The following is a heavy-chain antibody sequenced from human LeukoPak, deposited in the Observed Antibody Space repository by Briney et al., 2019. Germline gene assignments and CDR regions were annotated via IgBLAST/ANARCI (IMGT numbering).Heavy chain of an antibody. D-gene: IGHD6-13*01. CDR3: AKKGSFGAAAGFFDY. J-gene: IGHJ4*02. Sequence: GGSLRLSCAASGFTFGSYAMSWVRQAPGKGLEWVSATSSNGGSTYYADSVKGRFTFSRDNSKYMMYLQMNSLRAEDTAVYYCAKKGSFGAAAGFFDYWGLGTLVTVS. V-gene: IGHV3-23*01. CDR1: GFTFGSYA. CDR2: TSSNGGST.